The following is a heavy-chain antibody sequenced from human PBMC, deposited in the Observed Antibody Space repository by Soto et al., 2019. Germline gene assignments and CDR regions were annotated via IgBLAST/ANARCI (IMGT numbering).Heavy chain of an antibody. CDR2: IYYSGST. V-gene: IGHV4-31*03. D-gene: IGHD2-15*01. CDR3: ARSCSGGSCYGIDY. Sequence: QVQLQESGPGLVKPSQTLSLTCTVSGGSICSGGYYWSWIRQHPGKGLEWIGYIYYSGSTYYNPSLKSRVTISVDTSKNQFSLKLSSVTAADTAVYYCARSCSGGSCYGIDYWGQGTLVTVSS. CDR1: GGSICSGGYY. J-gene: IGHJ4*02.